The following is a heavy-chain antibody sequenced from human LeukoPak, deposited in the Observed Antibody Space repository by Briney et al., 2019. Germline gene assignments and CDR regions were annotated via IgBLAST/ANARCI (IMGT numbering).Heavy chain of an antibody. D-gene: IGHD3-10*01. CDR3: ARGPVLLWVGSPGDAFDI. J-gene: IGHJ3*02. Sequence: SETLSLTCAVYGGSFSGYYWSWIRQPPGKGLEWIGEINHSGSTNYNPSLKSRVTISVDTSKNQFSLKLSSVTAADTAVYYCARGPVLLWVGSPGDAFDIWGQGTMVTVSS. V-gene: IGHV4-34*01. CDR1: GGSFSGYY. CDR2: INHSGST.